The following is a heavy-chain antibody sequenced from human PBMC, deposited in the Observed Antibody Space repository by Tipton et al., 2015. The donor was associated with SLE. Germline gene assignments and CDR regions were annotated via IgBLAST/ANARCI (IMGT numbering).Heavy chain of an antibody. CDR3: ARGYCSDGVCYGFGFFDY. CDR2: LYYSGNT. CDR1: GGSIRSSRHS. Sequence: TLSLTCTVSGGSIRSSRHSWGWIRQPPGKGLEWIGVLYYSGNTYYNPSLKSPVTLSIDTSKNQFSLKMRSVTAADTAVYFCARGYCSDGVCYGFGFFDYWGQGSLVTVSS. J-gene: IGHJ4*02. D-gene: IGHD2-8*01. V-gene: IGHV4-39*07.